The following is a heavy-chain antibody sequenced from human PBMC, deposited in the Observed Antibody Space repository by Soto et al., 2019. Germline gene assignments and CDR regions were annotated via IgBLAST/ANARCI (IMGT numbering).Heavy chain of an antibody. Sequence: QVQLVESGGGVVQPGRSLRLSCAASGFTFSSYAMHWVRQAPGKGLEWVAVISYDGSNKYYADSVKGRFTISRDNTKNTLYLKKNSLRAADTAAYYCARDPGGSDFAEWTYYFDYWGQGTLVTVSS. CDR3: ARDPGGSDFAEWTYYFDY. CDR1: GFTFSSYA. J-gene: IGHJ4*02. CDR2: ISYDGSNK. D-gene: IGHD3-16*01. V-gene: IGHV3-30-3*01.